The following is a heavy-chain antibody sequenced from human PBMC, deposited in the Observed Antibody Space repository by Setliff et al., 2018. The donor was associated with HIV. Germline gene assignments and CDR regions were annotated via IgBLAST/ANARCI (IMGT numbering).Heavy chain of an antibody. Sequence: PSETLSLTCTVSGGSISSGGYDWSWIRQHPGKGLEWIGYIYYSGSTYYNPSLKSRVTISVDTSKNQFSLKLSSVTAADTAVYYCARQAGNPNYFYYMDVWGKGTTVTVSS. V-gene: IGHV4-31*03. D-gene: IGHD6-13*01. J-gene: IGHJ6*03. CDR2: IYYSGST. CDR3: ARQAGNPNYFYYMDV. CDR1: GGSISSGGYD.